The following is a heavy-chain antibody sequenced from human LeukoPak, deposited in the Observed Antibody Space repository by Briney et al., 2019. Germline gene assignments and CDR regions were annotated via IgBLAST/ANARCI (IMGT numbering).Heavy chain of an antibody. J-gene: IGHJ6*04. CDR3: ARDPYGSGSYSFAYYYYYYGMDV. D-gene: IGHD3-10*01. Sequence: GGSLRLSCAASGFTFSSYSMNWVRQAPGKGLDWVSSISSSSSYIYYADSVKGRFTISRDNAKNSLYLQMTSLRAEDTAVYYCARDPYGSGSYSFAYYYYYYGMDVWGKGTTVTVSS. CDR1: GFTFSSYS. CDR2: ISSSSSYI. V-gene: IGHV3-21*01.